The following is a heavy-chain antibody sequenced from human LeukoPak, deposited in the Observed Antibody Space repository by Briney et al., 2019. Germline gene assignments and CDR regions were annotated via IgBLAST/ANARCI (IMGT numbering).Heavy chain of an antibody. CDR1: GGSISSSNYY. D-gene: IGHD3-22*01. Sequence: PSETLSLTCTVSGGSISSSNYYCDWIRQPPGKRLEWIGSIYYSGSTYYNPSLKSRVTISVDTSKNHFSLKLSSVTAADTAVYYCASPNYYDTSGNEYFHHWGQGTLVTVSS. V-gene: IGHV4-39*02. CDR3: ASPNYYDTSGNEYFHH. CDR2: IYYSGST. J-gene: IGHJ1*01.